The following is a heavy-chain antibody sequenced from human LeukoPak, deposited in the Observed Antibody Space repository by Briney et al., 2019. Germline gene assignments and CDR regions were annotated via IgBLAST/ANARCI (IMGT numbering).Heavy chain of an antibody. CDR2: ISYDGSNK. Sequence: GGSLRLSCAASGFTFSSYAMHWVRQAPGKGLEWVAVISYDGSNKYYADSVKGRFTISRDNSKNTLYLQMNSLRAEDTAVYYCAKDSRWGSGSRQALYYYYGMDVWGQGTTVTVSS. V-gene: IGHV3-30*04. CDR1: GFTFSSYA. D-gene: IGHD3-10*01. J-gene: IGHJ6*02. CDR3: AKDSRWGSGSRQALYYYYGMDV.